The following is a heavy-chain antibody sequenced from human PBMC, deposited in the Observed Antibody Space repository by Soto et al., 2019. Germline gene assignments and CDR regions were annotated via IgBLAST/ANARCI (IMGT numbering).Heavy chain of an antibody. CDR2: ISSSGSTI. Sequence: QVQLVESGGGLVKPGGSLRLSCAASGFTFSDYYMSWIRQAPGKGLEWVSYISSSGSTIYYADSVKGRFTISRDNAKNSLYLQMNSLRAEDTAVYYCARVPIAVAGNASGGRYYYYGMDVWGQGTTVTVSS. D-gene: IGHD6-19*01. CDR1: GFTFSDYY. V-gene: IGHV3-11*01. J-gene: IGHJ6*02. CDR3: ARVPIAVAGNASGGRYYYYGMDV.